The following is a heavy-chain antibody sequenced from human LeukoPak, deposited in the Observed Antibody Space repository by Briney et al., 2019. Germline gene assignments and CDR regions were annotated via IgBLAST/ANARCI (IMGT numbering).Heavy chain of an antibody. Sequence: PGGSLRLSCAASGFSFSTYSMNWVRQAPGKGPEWVSSISSSSGDIYYGDSVKGRFTISRDNAKKSLYLQMNSLRAEDAAVYYCARDGGFHYWGQGTLVTVSS. J-gene: IGHJ4*02. CDR2: ISSSSGDI. V-gene: IGHV3-21*01. D-gene: IGHD3-16*01. CDR3: ARDGGFHY. CDR1: GFSFSTYS.